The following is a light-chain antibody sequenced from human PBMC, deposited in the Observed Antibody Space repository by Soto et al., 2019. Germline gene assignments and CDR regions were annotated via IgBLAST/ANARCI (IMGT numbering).Light chain of an antibody. Sequence: EIVLTQSPGTLSLSPGERATLSCRASQSVSSSYLAWYQQKPGQAPRLLIYDASSMATGIPDRFSGSGSGTDFSLTISRLEPEDFAVYYCQQYGSSLYTVGQGTKLEIK. CDR2: DAS. CDR3: QQYGSSLYT. V-gene: IGKV3-20*01. CDR1: QSVSSSY. J-gene: IGKJ2*01.